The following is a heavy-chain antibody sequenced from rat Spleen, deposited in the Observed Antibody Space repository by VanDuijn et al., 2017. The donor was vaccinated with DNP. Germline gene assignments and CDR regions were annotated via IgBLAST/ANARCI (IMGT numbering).Heavy chain of an antibody. CDR2: IGSDGYAP. D-gene: IGHD4-3*01. CDR3: VRWNSGHFDY. J-gene: IGHJ2*01. Sequence: EVQLVKSGGDLVQPGRSLTLSCAASGFTLSNYWMTWIRQVPGKGLEWVAYIGSDGYAPYYGDSVKGRFTISRDNAKSTLYLQMNSLRSEDMATYYCVRWNSGHFDYWGQGVMVTVSS. V-gene: IGHV5-22*01. CDR1: GFTLSNYW.